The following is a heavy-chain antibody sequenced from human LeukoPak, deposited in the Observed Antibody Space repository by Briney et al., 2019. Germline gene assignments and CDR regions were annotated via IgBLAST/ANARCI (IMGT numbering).Heavy chain of an antibody. CDR3: ARGSYYGSGSDNWFDP. V-gene: IGHV3-13*04. CDR1: GFAFSSYD. CDR2: IGTAGDT. D-gene: IGHD3-10*01. J-gene: IGHJ5*02. Sequence: PGGSLRLSCAASGFAFSSYDMHWVRQATGKGLEWVSAIGTAGDTYYPGSVKGRFTISRENAKNSLYLQMNSLRAGDTAVYYCARGSYYGSGSDNWFDPWGQGTLVTVSS.